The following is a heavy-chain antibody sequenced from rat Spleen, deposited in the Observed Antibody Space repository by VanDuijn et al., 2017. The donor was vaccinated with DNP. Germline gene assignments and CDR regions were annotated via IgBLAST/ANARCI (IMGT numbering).Heavy chain of an antibody. CDR3: ARPLDSSYIDSYAMDA. D-gene: IGHD1-2*01. J-gene: IGHJ4*01. V-gene: IGHV5S13*01. CDR1: GFTFSNYG. Sequence: EVQLVGSGGGLVQSGRSLKLSCAASGFTFSNYGMAWVRQAPTKGLEWVATISTSGSRTYYPDSVKGRFTSSRDNAKSSLYLQMNSLKSEDTATYYCARPLDSSYIDSYAMDALGQGTSVTVSS. CDR2: ISTSGSRT.